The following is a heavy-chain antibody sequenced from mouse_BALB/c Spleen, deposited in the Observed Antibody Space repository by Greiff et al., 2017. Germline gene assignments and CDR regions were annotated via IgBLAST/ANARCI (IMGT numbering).Heavy chain of an antibody. V-gene: IGHV1S126*01. Sequence: VQRVESGPQLVRPGASVKISCKASGYSFTSYWMHWVKQRPGQGLEWIGMIDPSDSETRLNQKFKDKATLTVDKSSSTAYMQLSSPTSEDSAVYYCARSVYYYGSRAMDYWGQGTSVTVSS. D-gene: IGHD1-1*01. CDR3: ARSVYYYGSRAMDY. CDR1: GYSFTSYW. J-gene: IGHJ4*01. CDR2: IDPSDSET.